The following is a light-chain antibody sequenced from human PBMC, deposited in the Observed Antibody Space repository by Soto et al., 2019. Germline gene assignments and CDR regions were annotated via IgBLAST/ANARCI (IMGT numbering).Light chain of an antibody. J-gene: IGKJ4*01. CDR3: QLYHTS. CDR2: GAS. V-gene: IGKV3-20*01. CDR1: QSVSSSY. Sequence: EIVLTQSPGTLSLSPGERATLSCRASQSVSSSYLAWYQQKPGQAPRLLIYGASSRATGIPDRFSGSGSGTDFTLTITRVEPEDFAVYYCQLYHTSLGGGTKVEIK.